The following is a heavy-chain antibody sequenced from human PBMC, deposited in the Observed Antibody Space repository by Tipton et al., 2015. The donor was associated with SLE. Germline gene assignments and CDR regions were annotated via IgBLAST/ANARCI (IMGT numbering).Heavy chain of an antibody. Sequence: SLRLSCAASGFTFSNAWMSWVRQAPGKGLEWVSAISGSGGSTYYADSVKGRFTISRDNSKNTLYLQMNSLRAEDTAVYYCARQLGSLNAFDIWGQGTMVTVSS. J-gene: IGHJ3*02. CDR2: ISGSGGST. D-gene: IGHD5-18*01. CDR1: GFTFSNAW. V-gene: IGHV3-23*01. CDR3: ARQLGSLNAFDI.